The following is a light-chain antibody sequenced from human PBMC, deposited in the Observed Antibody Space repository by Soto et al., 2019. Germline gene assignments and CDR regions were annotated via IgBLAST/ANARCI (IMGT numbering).Light chain of an antibody. V-gene: IGLV2-11*01. J-gene: IGLJ2*01. CDR2: DVT. Sequence: QYALTQPRSVSGSPGQSVTISCTGTSSDVGGYNYVSWYQQHPGKVPKLIIYDVTKRPSGVPDRFSASKSGNTASLTISGLQAGDEADYYCCSYAGSYTVVFGGGTKLTVL. CDR3: CSYAGSYTVV. CDR1: SSDVGGYNY.